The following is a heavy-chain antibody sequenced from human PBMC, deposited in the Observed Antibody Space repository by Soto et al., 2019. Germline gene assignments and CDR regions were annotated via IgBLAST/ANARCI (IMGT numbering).Heavy chain of an antibody. Sequence: PSETLSLTCSVSGGSINSYWWSWIRQPAGKGLEWLGRVYSSGTTDYNPSLNSRATMSVETSKNQFSLKLSSVTAADTAVYFCARARYYDWCFDLWGLGTPVTVSS. CDR2: VYSSGTT. D-gene: IGHD3-9*01. V-gene: IGHV4-4*07. CDR3: ARARYYDWCFDL. CDR1: GGSINSYW. J-gene: IGHJ4*02.